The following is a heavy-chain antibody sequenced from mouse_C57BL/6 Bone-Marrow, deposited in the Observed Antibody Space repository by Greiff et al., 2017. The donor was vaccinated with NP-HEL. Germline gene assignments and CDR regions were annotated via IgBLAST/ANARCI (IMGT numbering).Heavy chain of an antibody. Sequence: VQLVESGPELVKPGASVKISCKASGYAFSSSWMNWVKQRPGKGLEWIGRIYPGDGDTNYNGKFKGKATLTADKSSSTAYMQLSSLTSEDSAVYFCARWEVYFDYWGQGTTLTVSS. CDR1: GYAFSSSW. J-gene: IGHJ2*01. CDR2: IYPGDGDT. D-gene: IGHD4-1*01. V-gene: IGHV1-82*01. CDR3: ARWEVYFDY.